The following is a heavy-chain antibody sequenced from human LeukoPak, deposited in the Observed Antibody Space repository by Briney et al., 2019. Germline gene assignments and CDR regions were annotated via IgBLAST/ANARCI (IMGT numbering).Heavy chain of an antibody. V-gene: IGHV1-69*13. Sequence: ASVKVSCKASGGTFSSYAISWVRQAPGQGLEWMGGIIPIFGTANYAQKFQGRVTITADESTSTAYMELSSLRSGDTAVYYCATRPGYNWFDPWGQGTLVTVSS. CDR1: GGTFSSYA. CDR3: ATRPGYNWFDP. J-gene: IGHJ5*02. CDR2: IIPIFGTA.